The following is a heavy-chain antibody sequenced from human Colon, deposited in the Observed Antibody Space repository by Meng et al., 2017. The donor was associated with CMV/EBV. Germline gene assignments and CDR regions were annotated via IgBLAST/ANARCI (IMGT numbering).Heavy chain of an antibody. CDR1: XDSFNSPDYY. CDR2: IYYSGST. Sequence: QVQLQESGPGLVXPXXXXXLTXTXXXDSFNSPDYYWSWIRQPPEKGLEWIGYIYYSGSTYYNPSLKSRVSISGDTSNKQFSLKLTSVTAADTAVYYCARSPYSGSALPFFDYWGQGSLVTVSS. V-gene: IGHV4-30-4*01. CDR3: ARSPYSGSALPFFDY. J-gene: IGHJ4*02. D-gene: IGHD1-26*01.